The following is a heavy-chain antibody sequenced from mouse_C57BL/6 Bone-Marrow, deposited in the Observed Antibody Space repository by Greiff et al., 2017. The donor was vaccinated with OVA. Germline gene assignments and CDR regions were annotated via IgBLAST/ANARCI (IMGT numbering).Heavy chain of an antibody. J-gene: IGHJ4*01. Sequence: EVMLVESGGGLVQSGRSLRLSCATSGFTFSDFYMEWVRQAPGKGLEWIAASRNKANDYTTEYSASVKGRFIVSRDTSQSILYLQMNALRAEDTAIYYCARDARGGSSGDYAMDYWGQGTSVTVSS. CDR3: ARDARGGSSGDYAMDY. V-gene: IGHV7-1*01. D-gene: IGHD1-1*01. CDR2: SRNKANDYTT. CDR1: GFTFSDFY.